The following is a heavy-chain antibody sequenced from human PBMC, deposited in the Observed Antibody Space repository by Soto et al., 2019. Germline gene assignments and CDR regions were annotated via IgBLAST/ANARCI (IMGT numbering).Heavy chain of an antibody. Sequence: EVQLVESGGGLVQPGGSLRLSCAASGFTFSSYDMHWVRQVTGKGLEWVSAIGTAGDAYYPHSVKGRFTISSENAKNSLYLQMNSLCAGDTAVYYCARAVITGVLDYWGQGTLVTVSS. D-gene: IGHD3-10*01. J-gene: IGHJ4*02. CDR2: IGTAGDA. CDR3: ARAVITGVLDY. V-gene: IGHV3-13*04. CDR1: GFTFSSYD.